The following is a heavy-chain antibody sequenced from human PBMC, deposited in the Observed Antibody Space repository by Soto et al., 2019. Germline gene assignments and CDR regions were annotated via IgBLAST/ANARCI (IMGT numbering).Heavy chain of an antibody. V-gene: IGHV3-48*02. CDR2: ISSSSTNI. CDR1: GFTISGNA. D-gene: IGHD3-16*01. CDR3: ARGLSWGSKWYYYMDV. Sequence: EVQLVESGGGLVQPGGSLRLSCAASGFTISGNAMNWVRQAPGRGKERVSYISSSSTNIHYADSVRGRFTISRDNPKNFLYLQLNSLRDEDTAVYRLARGLSWGSKWYYYMDVWGKGTTVTVSS. J-gene: IGHJ6*03.